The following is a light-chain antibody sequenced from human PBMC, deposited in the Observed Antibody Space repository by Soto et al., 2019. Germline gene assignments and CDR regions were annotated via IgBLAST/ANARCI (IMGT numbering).Light chain of an antibody. J-gene: IGKJ5*01. Sequence: FTQLTDTQTLSQGARVALACSRSQSVSDNKLAWYQQKPGQAPRLLIYGASSRATGIPDRFSGGGSGTDFTRTLGRLEPEDLAVYYCQQYSSTAITFGQGTRLEIK. CDR3: QQYSSTAIT. CDR2: GAS. CDR1: QSVSDNK. V-gene: IGKV3-20*01.